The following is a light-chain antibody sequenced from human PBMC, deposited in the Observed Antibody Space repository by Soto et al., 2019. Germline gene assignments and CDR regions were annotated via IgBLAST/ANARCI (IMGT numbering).Light chain of an antibody. V-gene: IGKV3-15*01. CDR3: QQYNNWPRT. J-gene: IGKJ2*01. CDR1: QSISTT. Sequence: EIVMTQSPATLSVSPGERATLSCRASQSISTTLAWYQQKPGLAPRLLIYAASTRATDIPARFSGSGSGTEFTLTISSLQSEDFAVYYCQQYNNWPRTFGQGTKLEIK. CDR2: AAS.